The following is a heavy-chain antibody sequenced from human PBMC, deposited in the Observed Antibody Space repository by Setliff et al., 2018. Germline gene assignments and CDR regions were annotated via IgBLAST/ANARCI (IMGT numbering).Heavy chain of an antibody. V-gene: IGHV3-15*01. CDR1: GFSFSNTK. J-gene: IGHJ4*02. Sequence: GGSLRLSCLASGFSFSNTKMSWIRQAPGKGLEWVGRIKSAADGWTIEYAAAVNGRITVSRDESKNTLFLQMNSLKTEDTALYYCTTDWPRGDPGNYRQLDYWGPGTLVTVSS. CDR2: IKSAADGWTI. CDR3: TTDWPRGDPGNYRQLDY. D-gene: IGHD3-16*02.